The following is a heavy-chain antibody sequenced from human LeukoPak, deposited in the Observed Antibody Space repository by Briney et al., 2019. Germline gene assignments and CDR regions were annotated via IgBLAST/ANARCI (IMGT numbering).Heavy chain of an antibody. J-gene: IGHJ3*01. Sequence: PGGSLRLSCAASGFTFTSYWMNWVRQVPGKGLEWVAIVKQNGSEKYYVDSVKGQFTISRDNAKSSLYLQMNSLRAEDTAVYYCARKGNAFDVWGQGTMVTVSS. V-gene: IGHV3-7*01. CDR2: VKQNGSEK. CDR3: ARKGNAFDV. CDR1: GFTFTSYW.